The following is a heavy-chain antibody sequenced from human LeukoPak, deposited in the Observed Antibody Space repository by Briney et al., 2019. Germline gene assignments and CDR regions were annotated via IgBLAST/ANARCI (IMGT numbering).Heavy chain of an antibody. D-gene: IGHD4-17*01. CDR3: ARRWTTLTDDSFDY. Sequence: GASVKVSCKASGYTFTSYNIGWVRQAPGQGLEWMGWISGYNGHTNYARRLQGRVTMTTDTSTSTAYLELRSLRSDDTAVFYCARRWTTLTDDSFDYWGQGTLVIVSS. J-gene: IGHJ4*02. CDR2: ISGYNGHT. V-gene: IGHV1-18*04. CDR1: GYTFTSYN.